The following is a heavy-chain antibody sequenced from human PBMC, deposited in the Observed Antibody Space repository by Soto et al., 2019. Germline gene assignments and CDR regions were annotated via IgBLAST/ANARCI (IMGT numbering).Heavy chain of an antibody. CDR3: ARDRAAMVRGDPDYYYYYGMDV. D-gene: IGHD3-10*01. CDR1: GGSISSYY. CDR2: IYYSGST. Sequence: SETLSLTCTVSGGSISSYYWSWIRQPPGKGLEWIGYIYYSGSTNYNPSLKSRVTISVDTSKNQFSLKLSSVTAADTAVYYCARDRAAMVRGDPDYYYYYGMDVWGQGTTVTSP. V-gene: IGHV4-59*01. J-gene: IGHJ6*02.